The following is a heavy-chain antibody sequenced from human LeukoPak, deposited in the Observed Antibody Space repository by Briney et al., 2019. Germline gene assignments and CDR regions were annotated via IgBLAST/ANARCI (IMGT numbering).Heavy chain of an antibody. V-gene: IGHV4-59*01. J-gene: IGHJ3*02. CDR2: IYYSGNT. CDR1: GGSISSCY. D-gene: IGHD2-15*01. CDR3: ARSYCGGGSCGAFDI. Sequence: SETLSLTCTVSGGSISSCYWSWIRQPPGKGLEWIGYIYYSGNTNYNPSLKSRVTISVDTSKNQFSLRLSSVTAADTAVYYCARSYCGGGSCGAFDIWGQGTMVTVSS.